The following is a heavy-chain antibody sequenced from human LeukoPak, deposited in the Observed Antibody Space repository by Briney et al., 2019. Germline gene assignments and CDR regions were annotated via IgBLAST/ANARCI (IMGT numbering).Heavy chain of an antibody. D-gene: IGHD1-26*01. CDR1: GGSISSRSYY. CDR2: IYYSGST. Sequence: SETLSLTCTVSGGSISSRSYYWGWIRQPPGKGLEWIGSIYYSGSTYYNPSLKSRVTISVDTSKNQFSLKLSSVTAADTAVYYCARQSVGAPIDYWGQGTLVTVSS. V-gene: IGHV4-39*01. CDR3: ARQSVGAPIDY. J-gene: IGHJ4*02.